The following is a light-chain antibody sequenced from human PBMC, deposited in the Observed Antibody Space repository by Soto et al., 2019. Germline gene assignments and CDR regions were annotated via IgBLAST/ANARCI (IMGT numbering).Light chain of an antibody. CDR2: GNI. Sequence: QSVLTQPPSVSGAPGQRVTISCTGSSSNLGAGYDVHWYQQVPGTPPKLLIYGNINRPSGVPDRFSGSTSGTAAYLAITGLRVEYEVDYYCQSYDCSLSGVVFGGGTQLTVL. V-gene: IGLV1-40*01. CDR1: SSNLGAGYD. CDR3: QSYDCSLSGVV. J-gene: IGLJ2*01.